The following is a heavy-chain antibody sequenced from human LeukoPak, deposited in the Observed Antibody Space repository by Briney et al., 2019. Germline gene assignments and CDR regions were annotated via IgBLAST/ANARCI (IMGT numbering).Heavy chain of an antibody. CDR2: IYYSGST. CDR3: ARDIAVAGTGNWFDP. CDR1: GGSISSGDYY. J-gene: IGHJ5*02. V-gene: IGHV4-30-4*08. Sequence: PQTLSLTCTVSGGSISSGDYYWSWIRQPPGKGLEWIGYIYYSGSTYYNPSLKSRVTISVDTSKNQFSLKLSSVTAADTAVYYCARDIAVAGTGNWFDPWGQGTLVTVSS. D-gene: IGHD6-19*01.